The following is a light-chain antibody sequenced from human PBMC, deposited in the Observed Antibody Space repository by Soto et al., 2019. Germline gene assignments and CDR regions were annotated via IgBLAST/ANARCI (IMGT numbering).Light chain of an antibody. CDR3: VSYTSSDTRI. CDR2: EVN. Sequence: QSALTQPASVSGSPGQSITISCTGTSSDVGGYKFVSWYQHHPGKAPKLMIYEVNNRPSGVSNRFSGSKSVNTASLTISGLQAEDEADYYCVSYTSSDTRIFGGGTKVTVL. CDR1: SSDVGGYKF. V-gene: IGLV2-14*01. J-gene: IGLJ2*01.